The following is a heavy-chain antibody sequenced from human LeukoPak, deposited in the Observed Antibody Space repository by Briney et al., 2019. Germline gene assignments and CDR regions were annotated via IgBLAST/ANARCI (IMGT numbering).Heavy chain of an antibody. CDR3: ARSAYYDYVWGSYLFDY. CDR1: GGSFSGYY. V-gene: IGHV4-34*01. Sequence: TSETLSLTCAVYGGSFSGYYWSWIRQPPGKGLEWIGEINHSGSTNYNPSLKSRVTISVDTSKNQFSLKLSSVTAADTAVYYCARSAYYDYVWGSYLFDYWGQGTLVTVSS. D-gene: IGHD3-16*02. J-gene: IGHJ4*02. CDR2: INHSGST.